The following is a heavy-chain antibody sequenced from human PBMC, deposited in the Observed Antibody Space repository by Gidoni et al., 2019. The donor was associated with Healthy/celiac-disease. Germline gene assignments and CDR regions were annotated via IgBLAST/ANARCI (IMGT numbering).Heavy chain of an antibody. CDR3: ASSPSSWYYYYGMDV. D-gene: IGHD6-13*01. Sequence: HVQLQASGPGLVKPSQTLSLTCTVSGGSISRGSSYWTWIRQPAGQGLEWIGRIYTSGSTNYNPSLKSRVTISVDTSKNQFSLKLSSVTAADTAVYYWASSPSSWYYYYGMDVWGQGTTVTVSS. CDR1: GGSISRGSSY. CDR2: IYTSGST. J-gene: IGHJ6*02. V-gene: IGHV4-61*02.